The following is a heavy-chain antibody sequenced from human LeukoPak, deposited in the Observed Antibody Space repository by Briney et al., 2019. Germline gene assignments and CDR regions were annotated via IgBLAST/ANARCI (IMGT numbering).Heavy chain of an antibody. V-gene: IGHV1-2*02. CDR3: ARDGEYGTGSYYRGCFDY. J-gene: IGHJ4*02. D-gene: IGHD3-10*01. CDR2: INPNSGGT. CDR1: GCTFTGYY. Sequence: ASVKVSCKASGCTFTGYYMHWVRQAPGQGLEWMGWINPNSGGTNYAQKFQGRVTMTRDTSISTAYMELSRLRSDDTAVYYCARDGEYGTGSYYRGCFDYWGQGTLVTVSS.